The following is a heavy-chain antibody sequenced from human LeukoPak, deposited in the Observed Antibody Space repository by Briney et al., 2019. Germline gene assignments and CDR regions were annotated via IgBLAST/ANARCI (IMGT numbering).Heavy chain of an antibody. CDR1: GGTFSSYA. D-gene: IGHD3-22*01. V-gene: IGHV1-69*06. J-gene: IGHJ6*03. CDR2: IIPIFGTA. CDR3: ARDLGVVSFRYYYYMDV. Sequence: GASVKVSCKASGGTFSSYAISWVRQAPGQGLEWMGGIIPIFGTANYAQKFQGRVTITADRSTSTAYMELSRLRSEDTAVYYCARDLGVVSFRYYYYMDVWGKGTTVTVSS.